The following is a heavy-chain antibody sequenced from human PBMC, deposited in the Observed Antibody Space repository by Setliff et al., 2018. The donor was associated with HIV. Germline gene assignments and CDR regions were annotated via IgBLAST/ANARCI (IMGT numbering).Heavy chain of an antibody. CDR3: AGGPGTTSIDY. CDR1: GGSFSGYY. D-gene: IGHD1-26*01. J-gene: IGHJ4*02. CDR2: INRSGST. V-gene: IGHV4-34*01. Sequence: ETLSLTCAVYGGSFSGYYWSWIRQPPGKGLERIGEINRSGSTNYNMSLWSRVTISLDASRNQFSLELISVTAADTAVYYCAGGPGTTSIDYWAQGTLVTVSS.